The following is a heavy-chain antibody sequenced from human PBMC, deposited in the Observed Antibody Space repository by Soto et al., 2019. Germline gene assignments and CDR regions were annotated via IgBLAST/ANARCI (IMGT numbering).Heavy chain of an antibody. V-gene: IGHV3-30*18. CDR2: ISYDGTKK. D-gene: IGHD5-12*01. J-gene: IGHJ4*02. CDR1: GFPFTTYA. CDR3: AKGSVYELYYFDY. Sequence: QVQLVESGGGVVQPGRSLRLSCSVSGFPFTTYAIHWVRQAPGKGLEWVAVISYDGTKKYYADSVKGRFTISRDNSKNTLYLHMNSLRAEDTVVYYCAKGSVYELYYFDYWGQGALVTVSS.